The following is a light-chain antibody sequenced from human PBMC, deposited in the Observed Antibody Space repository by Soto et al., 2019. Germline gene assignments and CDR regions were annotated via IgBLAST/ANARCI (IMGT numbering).Light chain of an antibody. V-gene: IGLV2-14*01. J-gene: IGLJ1*01. CDR3: SSYTSDNRNYV. Sequence: QSALTQPASVSGSPGQSITISCTGSSSDVGAYTSVSWYQQHPGKAPKLMIYEVSNRPSGVSRRFSGSKSGNTASLTISGLHAEDEAHYYCSSYTSDNRNYVFGTGTKVTVL. CDR1: SSDVGAYTS. CDR2: EVS.